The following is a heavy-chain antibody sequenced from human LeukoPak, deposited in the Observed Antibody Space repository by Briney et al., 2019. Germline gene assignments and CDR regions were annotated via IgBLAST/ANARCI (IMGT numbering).Heavy chain of an antibody. CDR2: IWADGAP. D-gene: IGHD3-22*01. Sequence: SETLSLTCTVSGGSNYWTWIRQAPGKGLEWIGRIWADGAPTYRPSLKSRVTISVDTSKNQFSLRLNSVTAADTAVYYCARGRDSRGYQFMGFDSWGQGTLVTVSS. V-gene: IGHV4-4*08. J-gene: IGHJ4*02. CDR3: ARGRDSRGYQFMGFDS. CDR1: GGSNY.